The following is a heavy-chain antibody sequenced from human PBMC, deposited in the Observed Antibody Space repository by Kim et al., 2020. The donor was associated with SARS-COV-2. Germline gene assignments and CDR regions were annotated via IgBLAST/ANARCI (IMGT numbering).Heavy chain of an antibody. J-gene: IGHJ4*02. Sequence: NYARKLQGRVTMTTDPSTSTAYMELRSLGSDDTAVYYCARVESGYYYFDYWGQGTLVTVSS. CDR3: ARVESGYYYFDY. V-gene: IGHV1-18*01. D-gene: IGHD5-12*01.